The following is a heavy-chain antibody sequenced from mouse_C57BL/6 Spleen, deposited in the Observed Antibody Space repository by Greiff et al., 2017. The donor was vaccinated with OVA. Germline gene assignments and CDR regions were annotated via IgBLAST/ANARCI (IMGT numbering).Heavy chain of an antibody. CDR1: GFTFSDAW. CDR2: IRNKANNHAT. J-gene: IGHJ4*01. CDR3: TRRYGNYVEAMDY. V-gene: IGHV6-6*01. D-gene: IGHD2-10*02. Sequence: EVQLVESGGGLVQPGGSMKLSCAASGFTFSDAWMDWVRQSPEKGLEWVAEIRNKANNHATYYAESVKGRFTISRDDSKSSVYLQMNSLRAEDTGIYYCTRRYGNYVEAMDYWGQGTSVTVSS.